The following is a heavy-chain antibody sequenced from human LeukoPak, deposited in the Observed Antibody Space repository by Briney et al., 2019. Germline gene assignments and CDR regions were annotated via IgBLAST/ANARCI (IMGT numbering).Heavy chain of an antibody. CDR1: GFTFSSYS. Sequence: GGSLRLSCAASGFTFSSYSMNWVRQAPGKRLEWVSYISSGTSTIYYADSVKGRFTISRDNAKNSLYLQMNTLRDEDTAVYYCARGAHGDSWGQGTLVTVSS. J-gene: IGHJ4*02. CDR2: ISSGTSTI. V-gene: IGHV3-48*02. CDR3: ARGAHGDS. D-gene: IGHD4/OR15-4a*01.